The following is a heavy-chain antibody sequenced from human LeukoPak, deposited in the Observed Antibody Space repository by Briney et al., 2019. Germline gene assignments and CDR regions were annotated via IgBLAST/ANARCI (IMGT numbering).Heavy chain of an antibody. CDR2: IIPIFGTA. CDR3: ALTVVTPGVDY. Sequence: ASVKVSCKASGGTFSSYAISWVRQAPGQGLEWMGGIIPIFGTANYAQKFQGRVTITADESTSTAYMELSSLRSEDKAVYYCALTVVTPGVDYWGQGTLVTVSS. D-gene: IGHD4-23*01. J-gene: IGHJ4*02. CDR1: GGTFSSYA. V-gene: IGHV1-69*13.